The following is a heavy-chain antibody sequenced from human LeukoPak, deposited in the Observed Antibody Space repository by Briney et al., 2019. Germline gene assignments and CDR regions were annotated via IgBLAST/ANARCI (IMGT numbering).Heavy chain of an antibody. CDR2: IYTSGST. J-gene: IGHJ6*02. CDR3: ARDSVVVPAAIRPYYYGTDV. CDR1: GGSISSYY. Sequence: PSETLSLTCTVSGGSISSYYWSWIRQPAGKGLEWIGRIYTSGSTNYNPSLKSRVTMSVDTSKNQFSLKLSSVTAADTAVYYCARDSVVVPAAIRPYYYGTDVWGQGTTVTVSS. V-gene: IGHV4-4*07. D-gene: IGHD2-2*01.